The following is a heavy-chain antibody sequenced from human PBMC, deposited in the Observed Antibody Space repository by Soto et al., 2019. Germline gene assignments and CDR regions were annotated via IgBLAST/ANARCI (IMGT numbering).Heavy chain of an antibody. J-gene: IGHJ6*02. D-gene: IGHD2-2*01. Sequence: QVQLVQSGAEVKKPGSSVKVFCKASGGTFSNYTNSWVRQAPGQGLEWMGGIIPVFGTTDYEQKFQGRVTITGERSTSTAKKELSSLRSADTAVYYCARSSPYIVVRKPTGNQDYYGMDVWGQGTTVTVSS. CDR3: ARSSPYIVVRKPTGNQDYYGMDV. CDR1: GGTFSNYT. V-gene: IGHV1-69*01. CDR2: IIPVFGTT.